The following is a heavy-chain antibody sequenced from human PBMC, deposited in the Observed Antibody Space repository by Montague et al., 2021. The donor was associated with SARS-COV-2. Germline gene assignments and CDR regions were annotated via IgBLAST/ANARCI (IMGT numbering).Heavy chain of an antibody. CDR2: ISYSGRP. CDR1: GGSFRDYD. Sequence: SETLSLTCDFAGGSFRDYDWSWIRQPPGKRLECIGYISYSGRPIYNPSLESRVSISVDTSKNQFSLRLRSVIAADTAVYYCAGRLPQYTSGWYFDQWGQGTLVAVSS. CDR3: AGRLPQYTSGWYFDQ. V-gene: IGHV4-59*08. J-gene: IGHJ4*02. D-gene: IGHD6-19*01.